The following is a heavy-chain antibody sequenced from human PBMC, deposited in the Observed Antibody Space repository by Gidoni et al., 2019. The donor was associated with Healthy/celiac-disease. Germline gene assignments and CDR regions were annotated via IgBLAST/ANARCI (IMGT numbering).Heavy chain of an antibody. CDR3: ARGAIQLWLLHFDY. CDR2: IIPILGIA. J-gene: IGHJ4*02. CDR1: GGPFSSYA. Sequence: QVQLVQSGAAVKKPGSSVKVSCNASGGPFSSYAISWVRQAPGQGLEWMGRIIPILGIANYAQKFQGRVTITADKSTSTAYMELSSLRSEDTAVYYCARGAIQLWLLHFDYWGQGTLVTVSS. D-gene: IGHD5-18*01. V-gene: IGHV1-69*04.